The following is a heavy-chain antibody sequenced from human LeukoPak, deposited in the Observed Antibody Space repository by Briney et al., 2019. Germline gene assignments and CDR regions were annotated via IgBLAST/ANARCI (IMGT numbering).Heavy chain of an antibody. J-gene: IGHJ3*02. D-gene: IGHD3-22*01. CDR3: ATGGYYDSSGYHDAFDI. Sequence: SETLSLTCAVYGGSFSGYYWSGIRQPPGKGLEWIGEINHSGSTNYNPSLKSRVTISVDTSKNQFYLKLSSVTAADTAVYYCATGGYYDSSGYHDAFDIWGQGTMVTVSS. CDR2: INHSGST. CDR1: GGSFSGYY. V-gene: IGHV4-34*01.